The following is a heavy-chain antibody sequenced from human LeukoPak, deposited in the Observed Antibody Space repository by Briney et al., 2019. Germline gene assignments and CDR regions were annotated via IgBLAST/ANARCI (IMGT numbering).Heavy chain of an antibody. D-gene: IGHD3-10*01. Sequence: GGSLRLSCETSGFTFSNSWMHWVRQAPGKGLEWVANIKEDGSEKNYVDSVKGRFTISRDNAKNSLYLQMNSLRAEDTAVYYCARLPELPGFGDYWGPGTLVTVSS. CDR3: ARLPELPGFGDY. CDR1: GFTFSNSW. V-gene: IGHV3-7*01. CDR2: IKEDGSEK. J-gene: IGHJ4*02.